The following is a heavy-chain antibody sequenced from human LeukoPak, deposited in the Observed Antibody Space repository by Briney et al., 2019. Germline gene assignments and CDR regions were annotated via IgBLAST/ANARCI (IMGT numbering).Heavy chain of an antibody. CDR2: IIPIFGTA. J-gene: IGHJ6*02. Sequence: GASVKVSCKASGGTFSSYAISWVRQAPGQGLEWMGGIIPIFGTANYAQKFQGRVTITADESTSTAYMELSSLRSEDTAVYYCASFCTNGVCYTNYYYYGMDVWGQGTTVTVSS. V-gene: IGHV1-69*13. CDR3: ASFCTNGVCYTNYYYYGMDV. CDR1: GGTFSSYA. D-gene: IGHD2-8*01.